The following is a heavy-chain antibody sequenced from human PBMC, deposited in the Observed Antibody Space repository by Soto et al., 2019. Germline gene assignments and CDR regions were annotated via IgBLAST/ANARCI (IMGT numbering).Heavy chain of an antibody. V-gene: IGHV4-59*01. CDR3: AGRRELVYAY. CDR1: GGSISTCY. J-gene: IGHJ4*02. CDR2: ISYSGST. Sequence: PSETLSLTCTVSGGSISTCYWSWIRQPPGKGLAWVGYISYSGSTNXRPSLKSRVTITVDTSKNQLALKVSSVTVADTAVYYCAGRRELVYAYWGRGTLVTVSS. D-gene: IGHD6-6*01.